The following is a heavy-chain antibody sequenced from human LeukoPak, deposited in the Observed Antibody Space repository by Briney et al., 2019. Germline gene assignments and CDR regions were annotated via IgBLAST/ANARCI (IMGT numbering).Heavy chain of an antibody. V-gene: IGHV6-1*01. D-gene: IGHD5-18*01. CDR1: GDSVSSNSAA. CDR3: AREGPYSYGPLGN. CDR2: TYYRSRWYN. J-gene: IGHJ4*02. Sequence: SQTLSLTCALSGDSVSSNSAAWSWIRQSPSRGLEWLGRTYYRSRWYNDYAVSVRSQITINADTSKNQFSLRLNSVTPEDTAVYYCAREGPYSYGPLGNWGQGTLVTVSS.